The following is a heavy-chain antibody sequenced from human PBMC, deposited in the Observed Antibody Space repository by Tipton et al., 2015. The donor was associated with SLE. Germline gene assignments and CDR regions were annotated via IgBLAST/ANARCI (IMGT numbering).Heavy chain of an antibody. Sequence: QLVQSGGGWVQPGGSLRLSCAASGFTASSHYMSWVRQAPGKGLEWVSAISATAGSTYFADSVRGRFSISRFNSKSTVILQMTSLRAEDTAIYYCAKDRGVQGVGHFDYWGQGVMVTVSS. CDR2: ISATAGST. V-gene: IGHV3-23*04. J-gene: IGHJ4*02. CDR1: GFTASSHY. CDR3: AKDRGVQGVGHFDY. D-gene: IGHD3-10*01.